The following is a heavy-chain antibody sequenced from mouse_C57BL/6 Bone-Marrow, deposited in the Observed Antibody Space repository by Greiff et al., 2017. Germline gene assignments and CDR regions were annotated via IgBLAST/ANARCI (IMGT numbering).Heavy chain of an antibody. J-gene: IGHJ3*01. CDR1: GYTFTDYE. CDR2: IDPGTGGT. Sequence: VQLQQSGAELVRPGASVTLSCKASGYTFTDYEMHWVKQTPVHGLEWIGAIDPGTGGTAYNQKFKGKAILTADKSSSTAYMELRSLTSEDSAVYYCTLISTVVRAYWGQGTLVTVSA. CDR3: TLISTVVRAY. D-gene: IGHD1-1*01. V-gene: IGHV1-15*01.